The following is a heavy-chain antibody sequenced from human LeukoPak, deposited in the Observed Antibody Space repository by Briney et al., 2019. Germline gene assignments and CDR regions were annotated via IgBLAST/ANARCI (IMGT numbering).Heavy chain of an antibody. CDR3: VRVNGMGV. J-gene: IGHJ6*02. Sequence: GGSLRLSCAASGFTFSTYWMTWVRQAPGKGLEWVANIKQDGSEKFYVDSVKGRITVSIDNAKNLLFLQMNSLRADDTAVYYCVRVNGMGVWGQGTTVTVSS. CDR1: GFTFSTYW. CDR2: IKQDGSEK. V-gene: IGHV3-7*01.